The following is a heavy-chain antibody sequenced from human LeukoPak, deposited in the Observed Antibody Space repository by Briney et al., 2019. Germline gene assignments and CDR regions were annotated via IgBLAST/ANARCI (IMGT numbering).Heavy chain of an antibody. J-gene: IGHJ4*02. Sequence: GGSLRLSCAASGFTFSTYSMDWVRQAPGKGLEWISYISSSSSPIYYADSVKGRFTISRDNAKKSLYLQMNSLRAEDTAVYYCATRGGDNGPPLDYWGQGTLVTVSS. CDR1: GFTFSTYS. CDR3: ATRGGDNGPPLDY. V-gene: IGHV3-48*04. CDR2: ISSSSSPI. D-gene: IGHD4-17*01.